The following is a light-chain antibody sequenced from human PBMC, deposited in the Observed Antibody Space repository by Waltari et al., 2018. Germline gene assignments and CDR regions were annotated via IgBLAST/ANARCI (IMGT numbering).Light chain of an antibody. J-gene: IGLJ2*01. CDR1: NSDVVDFDF. CDR3: SSYTASRALEVL. CDR2: NVS. Sequence: QSALTQPASVSGSPGQSITISCTGTNSDVVDFDFVSWYQQHPGEPPNLVIYNVSNRPSGVSHRFSGSKSGNTASLTISGLQAEDEADYYCSSYTASRALEVLFGGGTKLTVL. V-gene: IGLV2-14*03.